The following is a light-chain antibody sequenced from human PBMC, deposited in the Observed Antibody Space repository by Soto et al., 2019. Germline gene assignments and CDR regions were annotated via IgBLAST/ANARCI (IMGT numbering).Light chain of an antibody. CDR1: QSVSSSY. CDR3: QQYGSSPLCT. V-gene: IGKV3-20*01. J-gene: IGKJ3*01. Sequence: EIVLTQSPGTLSLSPGERATLSCRASQSVSSSYLAWYQQKPGQAPRLLIYGASSRATGIPDRFSGSGSGTDCTLTISRLEPEDFAVYYCQQYGSSPLCTFGPGTKVDIK. CDR2: GAS.